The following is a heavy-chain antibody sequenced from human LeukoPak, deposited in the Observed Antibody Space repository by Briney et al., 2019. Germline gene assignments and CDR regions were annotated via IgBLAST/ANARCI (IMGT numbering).Heavy chain of an antibody. CDR1: GGSFSGYY. D-gene: IGHD6-19*01. Sequence: SETLSLTCAVYGGSFSGYYWGWIRQPPGKGLEWIGSTSYSGSTYYNPSLKSRVTISVDTSKNQFSLKLTSVTAADTAVYYCARAYSSGWYNDFDPWGQGTLVIVSS. V-gene: IGHV4-34*01. CDR2: TSYSGST. CDR3: ARAYSSGWYNDFDP. J-gene: IGHJ5*02.